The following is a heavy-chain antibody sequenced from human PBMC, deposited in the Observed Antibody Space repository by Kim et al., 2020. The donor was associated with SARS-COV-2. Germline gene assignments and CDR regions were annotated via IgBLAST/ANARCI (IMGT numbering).Heavy chain of an antibody. CDR1: GYTFTSYG. J-gene: IGHJ6*02. CDR3: ARYGEMAVGYYYYYYGMDV. D-gene: IGHD3-10*01. Sequence: ASVKVSCKASGYTFTSYGISWVRQAPGQGLEWMGWISAYNGNTNYAQKLQGRVTMTTDTSTSTAYMELRSLRSDDTAVYYCARYGEMAVGYYYYYYGMDVWGQGTTVTVSS. V-gene: IGHV1-18*01. CDR2: ISAYNGNT.